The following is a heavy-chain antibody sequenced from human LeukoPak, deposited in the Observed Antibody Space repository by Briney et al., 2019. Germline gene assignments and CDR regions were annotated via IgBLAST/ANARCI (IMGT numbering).Heavy chain of an antibody. V-gene: IGHV1-18*01. CDR2: ISAYNGNT. D-gene: IGHD3-10*01. Sequence: ASVKVSCKASGYTFTSYGISWVRQAPGQGLEWMGWISAYNGNTNYAQKLQGRVIMTTDTSTSTAYMELRSLRSDDTAVYYCARVSGSYYNGRPDYWGQGTLVTVSS. CDR1: GYTFTSYG. CDR3: ARVSGSYYNGRPDY. J-gene: IGHJ4*02.